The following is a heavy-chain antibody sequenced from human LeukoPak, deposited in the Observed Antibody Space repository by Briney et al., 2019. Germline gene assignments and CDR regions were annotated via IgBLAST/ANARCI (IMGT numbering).Heavy chain of an antibody. CDR2: IIPILGIA. CDR3: ARAGTTVTTYNWFDP. V-gene: IGHV1-69*10. J-gene: IGHJ5*02. CDR1: GGTFSSYA. D-gene: IGHD4-17*01. Sequence: SVRVSCKASGGTFSSYAISSLRQAPGQGREGMGGIIPILGIANYAQKFQGRVTITADKSTSTAYMELSSLRSEDTAVYYCARAGTTVTTYNWFDPWGQGTLVTVSS.